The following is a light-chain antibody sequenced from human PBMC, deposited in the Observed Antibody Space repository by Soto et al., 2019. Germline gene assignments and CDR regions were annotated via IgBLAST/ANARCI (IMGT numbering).Light chain of an antibody. CDR3: QQYDTSPRT. V-gene: IGKV3-20*01. CDR2: GAS. CDR1: QSVSSSY. Sequence: EIVLTQSPGTLSLSPGERATLSCRASQSVSSSYLAWYQQKPGQSPRLLIFGASSRATGTPDRFSGSGSGTVFTLTISRLEPEDFAVYYCQQYDTSPRTFGQGTTVEIK. J-gene: IGKJ1*01.